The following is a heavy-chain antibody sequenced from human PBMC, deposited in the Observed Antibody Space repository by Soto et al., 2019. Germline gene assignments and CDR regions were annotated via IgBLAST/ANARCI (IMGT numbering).Heavy chain of an antibody. V-gene: IGHV3-30*18. J-gene: IGHJ4*02. D-gene: IGHD1-26*01. CDR3: AKDGSHNFDY. CDR1: GFTFSHYA. Sequence: QVQLVESGGGVVQPGRSLRLSCAASGFTFSHYAMHWVRQAPGKGLEWVALMSYDGSNKYYADSVKGRFTISRDNSKNTLYLQMNSLRAEDTAVYYCAKDGSHNFDYWGQETLVTVSS. CDR2: MSYDGSNK.